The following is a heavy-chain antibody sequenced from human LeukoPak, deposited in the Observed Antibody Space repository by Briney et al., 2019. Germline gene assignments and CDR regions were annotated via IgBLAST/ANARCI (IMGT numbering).Heavy chain of an antibody. CDR3: ARGASGYSGYDSIPFDY. CDR2: IYHSGST. CDR1: GGSISSGGYS. J-gene: IGHJ4*02. D-gene: IGHD5-12*01. Sequence: PSETLSLTCAVSGGSISSGGYSWSWIRQPPGNGLEWIGYIYHSGSTYYNPSLKSRVTISVDRSKNQFSLKLSSVTAADTAVYYCARGASGYSGYDSIPFDYWGQGTLVTVSS. V-gene: IGHV4-30-2*01.